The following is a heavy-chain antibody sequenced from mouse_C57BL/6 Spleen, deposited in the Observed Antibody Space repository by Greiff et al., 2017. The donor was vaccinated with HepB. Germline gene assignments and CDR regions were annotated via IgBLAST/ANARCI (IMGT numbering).Heavy chain of an antibody. Sequence: DVHLVESGGGLVKPGGSLKLSCAASGFTFSSYAMSWVRQTPEKRLEWVATISDGGSYTYYPDNVKGRFTISRDNAKNNLYLQMSHLKSEDTAMYYCASDYDGFAYWGQGTLVTVSA. CDR3: ASDYDGFAY. D-gene: IGHD2-12*01. CDR1: GFTFSSYA. CDR2: ISDGGSYT. V-gene: IGHV5-4*01. J-gene: IGHJ3*01.